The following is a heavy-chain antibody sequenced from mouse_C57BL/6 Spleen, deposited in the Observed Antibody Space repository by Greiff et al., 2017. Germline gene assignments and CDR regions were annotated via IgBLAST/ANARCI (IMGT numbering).Heavy chain of an antibody. D-gene: IGHD3-2*02. Sequence: EVQLQQSGPELVKPGASVKIPCKASGYTFTDYNMDWVKQSHGKSLEWIGDINPNNGGTIYNQKFKGTATLTVDKSSSTAYMELRSLTSEDTAVYYCASSAAQATGFAYWGQGTLVTVSA. CDR3: ASSAAQATGFAY. CDR2: INPNNGGT. J-gene: IGHJ3*01. V-gene: IGHV1-18*01. CDR1: GYTFTDYN.